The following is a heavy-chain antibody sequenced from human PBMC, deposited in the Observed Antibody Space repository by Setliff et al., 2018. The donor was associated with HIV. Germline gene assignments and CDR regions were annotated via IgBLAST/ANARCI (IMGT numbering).Heavy chain of an antibody. CDR2: IYTSGSV. D-gene: IGHD3-3*01. CDR1: GGSISSHY. J-gene: IGHJ4*02. V-gene: IGHV4-4*09. CDR3: ARHANYDFWSGYWGYYFDY. Sequence: SETLSLTCSVSGGSISSHYWTWIRQPPGKGLEWIGYIYTSGSVNYNPSLKTRVTISIDTSKKQVSLKLSSVTAADTAVYYCARHANYDFWSGYWGYYFDYWGQGTLVTVSS.